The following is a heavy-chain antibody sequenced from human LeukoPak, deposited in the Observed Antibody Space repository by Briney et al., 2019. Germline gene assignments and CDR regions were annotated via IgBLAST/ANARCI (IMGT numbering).Heavy chain of an antibody. J-gene: IGHJ4*02. CDR2: INSDGNTT. Sequence: GGSLRLSCAASGFTFSSYWMHWVRQVPGKGLVWVSRINSDGNTTNYADSVKGRFTISRDNAKNTLYLQMNSLRVEDTAVYHCAKGGDYYGSGSYYDYWGQGALVTVSS. CDR3: AKGGDYYGSGSYYDY. V-gene: IGHV3-74*01. CDR1: GFTFSSYW. D-gene: IGHD3-10*01.